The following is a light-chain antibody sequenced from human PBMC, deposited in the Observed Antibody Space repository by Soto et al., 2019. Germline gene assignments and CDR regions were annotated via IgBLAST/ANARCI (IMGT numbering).Light chain of an antibody. CDR1: QSISSY. CDR2: AAS. J-gene: IGKJ3*01. Sequence: DIQMTQSPSSLSASVGDRVTITCRASQSISSYLNWYQQKPGKAPKLLIYAASSLQSGVPSKFSGSVAGTDLTLTISSLQPEDFATYYCQQSYSTLTFGPGTKGDIK. CDR3: QQSYSTLT. V-gene: IGKV1-39*01.